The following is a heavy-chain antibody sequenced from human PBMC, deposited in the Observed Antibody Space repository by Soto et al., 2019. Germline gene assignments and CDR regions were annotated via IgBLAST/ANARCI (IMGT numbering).Heavy chain of an antibody. CDR3: AIVPIFGVFIYYYDMDV. CDR2: IIPIFGTA. D-gene: IGHD3-3*02. J-gene: IGHJ6*01. Sequence: SVKVSCKASGCTFSSYAISWVRQAPGQGLEWMGGIIPIFGTANYAQKFQGRVTITADESTSTAYMELSSLRSEDTAVYYCAIVPIFGVFIYYYDMDVWGNGTTAT. CDR1: GCTFSSYA. V-gene: IGHV1-69*13.